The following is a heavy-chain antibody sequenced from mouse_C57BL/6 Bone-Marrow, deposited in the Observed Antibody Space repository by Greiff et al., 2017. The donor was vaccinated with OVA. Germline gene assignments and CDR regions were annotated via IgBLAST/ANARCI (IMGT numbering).Heavy chain of an antibody. CDR1: GYSITSGYY. V-gene: IGHV3-6*01. CDR3: ARGGWLNY. Sequence: EVKLMESGPGLVKPSQSLSLTCSVTGYSITSGYYWNWIRQFPGNKLEWMGYISYDGSNNYKPSLKNRISITRDTSKNQFFLKLNSVTTEDTATYYCARGGWLNYWGQGTTLTVSS. J-gene: IGHJ2*01. CDR2: ISYDGSN. D-gene: IGHD1-1*02.